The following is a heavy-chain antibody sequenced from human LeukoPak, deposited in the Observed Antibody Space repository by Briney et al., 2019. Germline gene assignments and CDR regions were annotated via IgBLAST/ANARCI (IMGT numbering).Heavy chain of an antibody. Sequence: PGGSLILSCAASVFTCSSYEMNWVRQAPGEGLEGVSYISSSGSTIYYADSVKGRFTISRDNAKNSLYLQMNSLRAEYTTVYYCGRKNNRFGEYFIPASFDYYFDYWGQGTLVTVSS. J-gene: IGHJ4*02. CDR1: VFTCSSYE. CDR3: GRKNNRFGEYFIPASFDYYFDY. V-gene: IGHV3-48*03. CDR2: ISSSGSTI. D-gene: IGHD3-10*01.